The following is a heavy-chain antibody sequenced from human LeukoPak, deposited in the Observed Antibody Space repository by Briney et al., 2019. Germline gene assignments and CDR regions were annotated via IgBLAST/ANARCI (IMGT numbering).Heavy chain of an antibody. Sequence: PGGSLRLSCAASGFTFSSYAMSWVRQAPGKGLEWVSTISSSGTGTYYADSVKGRFTISRDNSKNTLYLQMNSLRAEDTAVYYCSKRGVTAMEWGQGALVTVSS. J-gene: IGHJ4*02. CDR1: GFTFSSYA. D-gene: IGHD5-18*01. V-gene: IGHV3-23*01. CDR2: ISSSGTGT. CDR3: SKRGVTAME.